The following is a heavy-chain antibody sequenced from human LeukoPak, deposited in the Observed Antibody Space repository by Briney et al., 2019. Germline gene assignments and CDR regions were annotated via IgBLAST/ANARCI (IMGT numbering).Heavy chain of an antibody. D-gene: IGHD5-12*01. J-gene: IGHJ4*02. CDR1: GYTFTSYG. V-gene: IGHV1-18*01. Sequence: ASVNVSCKATGYTFTSYGISWVRQAPGQGLEWMGWISSNSDNTNYAQKLQGRVTMTTDTSTSTAYMELRSLRSDDTALYFCAREGPVATQGDYWGQGTLVTVSS. CDR3: AREGPVATQGDY. CDR2: ISSNSDNT.